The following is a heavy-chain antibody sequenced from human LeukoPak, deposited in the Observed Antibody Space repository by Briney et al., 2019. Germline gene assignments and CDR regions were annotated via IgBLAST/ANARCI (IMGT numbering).Heavy chain of an antibody. J-gene: IGHJ4*02. CDR1: GFTFSSYS. D-gene: IGHD1-26*01. CDR3: ARVDSGSYRGRGDY. CDR2: ISSSSSSYI. V-gene: IGHV3-21*01. Sequence: GGSLRLSCAASGFTFSSYSMNWVRQAPGKGLEWVSSISSSSSSYIYYADSVKGRFTISRDNAKNSLYLQMNSLRAEDTAVYYCARVDSGSYRGRGDYWGQGTLVTVSS.